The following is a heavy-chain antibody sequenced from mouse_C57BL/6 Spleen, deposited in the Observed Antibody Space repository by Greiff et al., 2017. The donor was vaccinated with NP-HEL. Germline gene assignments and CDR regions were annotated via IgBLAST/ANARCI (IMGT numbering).Heavy chain of an antibody. CDR3: AREAYYGSSYGYFDY. CDR1: GFTFSDYY. V-gene: IGHV5-16*01. Sequence: EVKVEESAGGLVQPGSSMKLSCTASGFTFSDYYMAWVRQVPEKGLEWVANINYDGSSTYYLDSLKSRFIISRDNAKNILYLQMSSLKSEDTATYYCAREAYYGSSYGYFDYWGQGTTRTVSS. J-gene: IGHJ2*01. D-gene: IGHD1-1*01. CDR2: INYDGSST.